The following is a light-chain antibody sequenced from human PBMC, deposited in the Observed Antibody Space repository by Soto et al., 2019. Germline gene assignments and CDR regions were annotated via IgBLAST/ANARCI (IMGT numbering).Light chain of an antibody. CDR1: QSVSSSY. CDR2: GAS. J-gene: IGKJ3*01. V-gene: IGKV3-20*01. CDR3: QQYGRT. Sequence: EIVLTQSPGTLSLSPGERATLSCRASQSVSSSYLAWYQQKPGQAPRLLIYGASSRATGIPDRFSGSGSGTDFTLTISRLAHQDSAVYYCQQYGRTFGPGTKVDIK.